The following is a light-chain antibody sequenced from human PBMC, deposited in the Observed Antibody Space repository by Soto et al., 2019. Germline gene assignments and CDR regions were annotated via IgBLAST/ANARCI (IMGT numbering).Light chain of an antibody. Sequence: SYELTQPPSVSVAPGKTARITCGGNNIGSKSVHWYQQKPGQAPVLAIYYDSDRPSGIPARFSGSTSGNTATLTISSVEAGDEADYYCRVWDSSSDHYVFGSGTKLTVL. CDR1: NIGSKS. V-gene: IGLV3-21*04. CDR2: YDS. CDR3: RVWDSSSDHYV. J-gene: IGLJ1*01.